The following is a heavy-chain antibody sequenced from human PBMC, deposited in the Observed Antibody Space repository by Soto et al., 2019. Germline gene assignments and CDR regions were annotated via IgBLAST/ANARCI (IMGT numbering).Heavy chain of an antibody. CDR2: IFYLGSS. D-gene: IGHD1-26*01. CDR3: PRPYLALPKNNWFDP. V-gene: IGHV4-39*01. CDR1: GDSIISSDFY. Sequence: SETLSLTCTVSGDSIISSDFYWGWVRQPPGKGLEWIGSIFYLGSSYYNPSLKSRVTMSVDTSRNQFSLRLRSVTAADTALYFCPRPYLALPKNNWFDPWGQGIMVTVSS. J-gene: IGHJ5*02.